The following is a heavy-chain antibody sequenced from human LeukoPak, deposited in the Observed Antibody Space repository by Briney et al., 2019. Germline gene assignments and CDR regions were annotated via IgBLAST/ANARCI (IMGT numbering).Heavy chain of an antibody. CDR1: GFTFSSYA. Sequence: GGTLRLSCAASGFTFSSYAMSWVRQAPGKGLEWVSAISGSGGSTYYAASVKGRSTISRDNSKNTLYLQMISLRAEDTVVYYCAKYYSCYGSGSPWYDYVWGSYRSHFDYWGQGTLVTVSS. D-gene: IGHD3-16*02. CDR2: ISGSGGST. CDR3: AKYYSCYGSGSPWYDYVWGSYRSHFDY. J-gene: IGHJ4*02. V-gene: IGHV3-23*01.